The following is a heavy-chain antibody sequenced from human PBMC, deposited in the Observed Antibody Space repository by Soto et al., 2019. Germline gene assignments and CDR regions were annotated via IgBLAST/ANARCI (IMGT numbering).Heavy chain of an antibody. CDR2: IYYSGST. D-gene: IGHD3-10*01. Sequence: QVQLQESGPGLVKPSETLSLTCTVSGGSISSYYWSWIRQPPGKGLEWIGYIYYSGSTNYNPSLKSRVTISVDTSKNQFSLKLSSVTAADTAVYYCARYYGGYSDYCGQGTLVTVSS. CDR1: GGSISSYY. CDR3: ARYYGGYSDY. J-gene: IGHJ4*02. V-gene: IGHV4-59*08.